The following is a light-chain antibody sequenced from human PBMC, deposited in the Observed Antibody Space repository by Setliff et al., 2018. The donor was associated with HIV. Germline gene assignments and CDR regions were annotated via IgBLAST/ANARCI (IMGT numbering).Light chain of an antibody. CDR1: GNDVGGYDY. Sequence: QSVLAQPRSVSGSPGQSVTISCTGTGNDVGGYDYVSWHQHHPGKAPKLIIYDVTKRPSGVPDRFSGSKSGITASLTISGLQAEDEADYYCSSYAVTYIVLFGGGTQLTVL. V-gene: IGLV2-11*01. J-gene: IGLJ2*01. CDR2: DVT. CDR3: SSYAVTYIVL.